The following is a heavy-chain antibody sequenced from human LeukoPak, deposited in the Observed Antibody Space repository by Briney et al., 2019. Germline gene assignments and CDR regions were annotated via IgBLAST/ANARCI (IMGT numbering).Heavy chain of an antibody. CDR2: ISAYNGNT. Sequence: ASVTVSCMPSVYTFTSYGISWVRPAPGQGLEWMGWISAYNGNTNYAQKLQGRVTMTTDTSTSTACMELRSLRSDDTAVYYCARDRFTMVRGVFDYWGQGTLVTVSS. J-gene: IGHJ4*02. V-gene: IGHV1-18*01. CDR3: ARDRFTMVRGVFDY. CDR1: VYTFTSYG. D-gene: IGHD3-10*01.